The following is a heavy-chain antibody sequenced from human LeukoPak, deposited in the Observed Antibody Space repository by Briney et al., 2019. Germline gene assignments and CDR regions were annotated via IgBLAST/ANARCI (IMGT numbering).Heavy chain of an antibody. Sequence: GGSLRLSCAASGFTFSSYAMHWVRQAPGKGLEWVSHISISGQTTYYADSVQGRFTISRDNAKNSLYLHMNSLRPEDTALYYCVRDHNGKSLHDAFDIWGQGTMVTVSS. D-gene: IGHD5/OR15-5a*01. J-gene: IGHJ3*02. CDR1: GFTFSSYA. V-gene: IGHV3-48*03. CDR2: ISISGQTT. CDR3: VRDHNGKSLHDAFDI.